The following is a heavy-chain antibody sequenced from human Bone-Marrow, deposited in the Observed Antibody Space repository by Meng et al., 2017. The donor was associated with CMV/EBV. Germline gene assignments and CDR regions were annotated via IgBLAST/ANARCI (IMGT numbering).Heavy chain of an antibody. CDR2: IIPILGIA. D-gene: IGHD3-22*01. V-gene: IGHV1-69*10. Sequence: SVKVSCKASGGTFSSYAISWVRQAPGQGLEWMGGIIPILGIANYAQKFQGRVTITADKSTSTAYMDLRSLRSDDTAVYYCARDHYYDSSGYSNAFDIWGQGTMVTVSS. J-gene: IGHJ3*02. CDR1: GGTFSSYA. CDR3: ARDHYYDSSGYSNAFDI.